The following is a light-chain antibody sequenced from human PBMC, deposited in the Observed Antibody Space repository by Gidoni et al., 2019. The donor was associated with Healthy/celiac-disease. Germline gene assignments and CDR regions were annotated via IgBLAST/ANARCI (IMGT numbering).Light chain of an antibody. CDR1: ALTKQY. Sequence: SYELTQPPSVSVSPGQTARITCSGDALTKQYAYWYQQKPGQAPVLVIYTASERPPGIPERFSGSSSGTTVTLTISGVQAADEADYYCQSAASSGTSVVFGGGTKLTVL. CDR2: TAS. J-gene: IGLJ2*01. V-gene: IGLV3-25*02. CDR3: QSAASSGTSVV.